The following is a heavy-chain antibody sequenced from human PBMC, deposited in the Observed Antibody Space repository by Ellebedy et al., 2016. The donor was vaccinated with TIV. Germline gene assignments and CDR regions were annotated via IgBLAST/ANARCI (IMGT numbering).Heavy chain of an antibody. Sequence: GESLKISCAASGFTFNSYAMHWVRQAPGKGLEWVAVISYDGSSKYYADSVKGRFTISRDNSVTTLYLEMNSLRAEDTAVYYCARDLDKSRGWYGGAAYWGQGTLVTVSS. J-gene: IGHJ4*02. V-gene: IGHV3-30-3*01. CDR1: GFTFNSYA. D-gene: IGHD6-19*01. CDR2: ISYDGSSK. CDR3: ARDLDKSRGWYGGAAY.